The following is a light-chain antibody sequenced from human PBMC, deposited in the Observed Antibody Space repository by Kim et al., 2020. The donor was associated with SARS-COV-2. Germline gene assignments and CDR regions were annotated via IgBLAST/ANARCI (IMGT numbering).Light chain of an antibody. V-gene: IGKV1-17*03. CDR2: AAS. J-gene: IGKJ2*01. Sequence: DIQMTQSPSAMSASVGDRVAITCRASQGISNYVAWFQQKPGEVPKRLIYAASNLQSGVPSRFSGSGSGTDFTLTISSLQPEDFATYYCLQHKSYPYTFGQGTKLEI. CDR3: LQHKSYPYT. CDR1: QGISNY.